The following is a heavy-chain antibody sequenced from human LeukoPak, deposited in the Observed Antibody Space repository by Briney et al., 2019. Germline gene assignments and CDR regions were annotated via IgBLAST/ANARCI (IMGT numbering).Heavy chain of an antibody. CDR3: ARGLGISHLYCSSTSCYAAYMDV. J-gene: IGHJ6*03. V-gene: IGHV4-34*01. CDR1: GGSFSGYY. D-gene: IGHD2-2*01. Sequence: SETLSLTCAVYGGSFSGYYWSWIRQPPGKGLEWIGEINHSGSTNYNPSLKSRVTISVDTSKNQFSLKLSSVTAADTAVYYCARGLGISHLYCSSTSCYAAYMDVWGKGTTVTVSS. CDR2: INHSGST.